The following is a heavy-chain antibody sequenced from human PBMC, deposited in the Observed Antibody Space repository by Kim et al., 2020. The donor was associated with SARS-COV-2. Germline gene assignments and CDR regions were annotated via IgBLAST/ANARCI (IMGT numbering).Heavy chain of an antibody. J-gene: IGHJ6*02. D-gene: IGHD2-15*01. CDR3: ARGGYCSGGSCYLYYGMDV. Sequence: SRVTISVDTSKNQFALKLSSVTAADTAVYYCARGGYCSGGSCYLYYGMDVWGQGTTVTVSS. V-gene: IGHV4-34*01.